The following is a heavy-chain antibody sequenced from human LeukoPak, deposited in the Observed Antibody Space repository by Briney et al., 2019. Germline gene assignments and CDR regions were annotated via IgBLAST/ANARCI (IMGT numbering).Heavy chain of an antibody. CDR2: IYQSGST. CDR1: GYSISTGRY. D-gene: IGHD2-2*01. CDR3: ARSLSTAGIDY. V-gene: IGHV4-38-2*01. Sequence: SETLSLTCAVSGYSISTGRYWGWIRQPTGKGLEWIGSIYQSGSTYYNPSLKSRVTISVDTSKNQFSLNLRSVTAADTAVYYCARSLSTAGIDYWGQGTLVTVSS. J-gene: IGHJ4*02.